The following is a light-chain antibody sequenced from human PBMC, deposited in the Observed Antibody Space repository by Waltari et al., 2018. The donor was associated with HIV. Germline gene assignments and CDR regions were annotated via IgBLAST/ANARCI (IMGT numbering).Light chain of an antibody. CDR1: SFNIGSSF. V-gene: IGLV1-47*01. J-gene: IGLJ1*01. Sequence: QSVLTQPPSASGTPGQRGTIRSSASSFNIGSSFGSWNQQLPVVAPNLPIHRNNQRPSGVPYQFSGSKSGTSASLAISGLRSEDEADYYCAAWDDSLSGFYVVGTGTKVTVL. CDR3: AAWDDSLSGFYV. CDR2: RNN.